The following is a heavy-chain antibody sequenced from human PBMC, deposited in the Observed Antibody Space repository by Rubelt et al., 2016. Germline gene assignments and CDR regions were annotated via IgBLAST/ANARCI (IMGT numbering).Heavy chain of an antibody. CDR2: VYYSGST. CDR1: GGSISSSSYY. D-gene: IGHD6-13*01. Sequence: QLQLQESGPGLVKPSETLSLTCTVSGGSISSSSYYWGCIRQPPGKGLEWIGSVYYSGSTYYKPSLQSRVTISVDTSKNLFSLKLSSVTAADTAVYYCARQWPGAEAAFDYWGQGTLVTVSS. J-gene: IGHJ4*02. V-gene: IGHV4-39*01. CDR3: ARQWPGAEAAFDY.